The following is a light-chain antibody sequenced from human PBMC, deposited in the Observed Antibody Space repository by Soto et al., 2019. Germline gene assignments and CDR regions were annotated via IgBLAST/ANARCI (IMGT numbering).Light chain of an antibody. V-gene: IGKV4-1*01. CDR3: QQYFSIPHT. Sequence: DIVMTQSLDSLAVSLVESATINCKSSQTVLHSSNQKNYLAWYQHRPGQPPKLLMYWASTRESGVPDRFSGSGSVTDFTLPISSLQAEDVAVYYCQQYFSIPHTFGQGTILEI. CDR1: QTVLHSSNQKNY. CDR2: WAS. J-gene: IGKJ2*01.